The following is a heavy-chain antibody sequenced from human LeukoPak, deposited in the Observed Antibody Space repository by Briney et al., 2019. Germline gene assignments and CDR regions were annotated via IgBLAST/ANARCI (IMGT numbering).Heavy chain of an antibody. CDR2: IIPIFGTA. D-gene: IGHD3-10*01. Sequence: ASVKVSCKASGGTFSSYAISWVRQAPGQGLEWMGWIIPIFGTANYAQKLQGRVTMTTDTSTSTAYMELRSLRSDDTAVYYCAIGGLFWFGEPMDVWGKGTMVTISS. J-gene: IGHJ6*03. CDR1: GGTFSSYA. V-gene: IGHV1-69*05. CDR3: AIGGLFWFGEPMDV.